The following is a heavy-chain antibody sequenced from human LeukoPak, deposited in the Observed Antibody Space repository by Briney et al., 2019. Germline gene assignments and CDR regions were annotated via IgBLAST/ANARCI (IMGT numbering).Heavy chain of an antibody. CDR1: GYDFTHYW. Sequence: GDSLKSSCKGSGYDFTHYWIGWVRQMPAKGLEWMGLIYHGDSDTRYSRSFPGLVTISVDKSINTAYLQWSSLKASDTAIYYCARDDYFDLWGRGTLVTVSS. V-gene: IGHV5-51*01. CDR2: IYHGDSDT. CDR3: ARDDYFDL. D-gene: IGHD3-3*01. J-gene: IGHJ2*01.